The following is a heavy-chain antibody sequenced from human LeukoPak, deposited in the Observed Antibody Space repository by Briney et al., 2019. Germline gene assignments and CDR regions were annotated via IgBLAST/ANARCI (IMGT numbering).Heavy chain of an antibody. CDR3: ARGTSVDLDY. Sequence: PSETLSLTCTVSGGSISSYYWTWIRQPPGKGLEWIGYINYSGNTNYNPSLKSRVTISLDTSKNQFSLKLISVTAAVTAMYYCARGTSVDLDYWGQGTLVIVSS. CDR1: GGSISSYY. V-gene: IGHV4-59*08. CDR2: INYSGNT. D-gene: IGHD1-1*01. J-gene: IGHJ4*02.